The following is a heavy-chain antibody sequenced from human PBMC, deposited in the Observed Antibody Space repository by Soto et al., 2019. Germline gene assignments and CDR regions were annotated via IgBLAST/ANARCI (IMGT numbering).Heavy chain of an antibody. V-gene: IGHV5-51*01. D-gene: IGHD6-19*01. CDR1: GYSFTSYW. CDR3: ARLPGAQQWLAAPQDY. Sequence: PGESLKISCKGSGYSFTSYWIGWVRQMPGKGLEWMGIIYPGDSDTRYSPSFQGQVTISADKSISTAYLQWSSLKASDTAMYYCARLPGAQQWLAAPQDYWGQGTLVTVSS. J-gene: IGHJ4*02. CDR2: IYPGDSDT.